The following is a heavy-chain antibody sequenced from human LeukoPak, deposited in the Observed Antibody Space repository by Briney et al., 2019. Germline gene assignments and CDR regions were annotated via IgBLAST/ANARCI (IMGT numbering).Heavy chain of an antibody. Sequence: RGSLRLSCAASGFTFSDYYMSWIRQAPGKGLEWVSYISSSGSTIYYADSVKGRFTISRDNAKNSLYLQMNSLRAEDTAVYYCARHRATYYYDSSGYPDAFDIWGQGTMVTVSS. V-gene: IGHV3-11*01. D-gene: IGHD3-22*01. J-gene: IGHJ3*02. CDR1: GFTFSDYY. CDR3: ARHRATYYYDSSGYPDAFDI. CDR2: ISSSGSTI.